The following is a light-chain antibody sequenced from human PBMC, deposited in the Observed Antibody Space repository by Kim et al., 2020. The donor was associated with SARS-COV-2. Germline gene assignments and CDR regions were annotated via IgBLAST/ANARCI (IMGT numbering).Light chain of an antibody. CDR3: QQYNNWPLT. J-gene: IGKJ4*01. CDR2: GAS. CDR1: QSVSSN. Sequence: EIVMTQSPATLSVSPGERATLSCRASQSVSSNLAWYQQKPGQAHRLLIYGASTRATGIPARFSGSGSGTEFTLTISSLQSEDFAVYYCQQYNNWPLTFGGGTKVDIK. V-gene: IGKV3-15*01.